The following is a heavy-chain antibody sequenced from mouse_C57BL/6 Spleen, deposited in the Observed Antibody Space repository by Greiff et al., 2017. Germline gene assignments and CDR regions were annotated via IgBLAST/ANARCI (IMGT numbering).Heavy chain of an antibody. J-gene: IGHJ2*01. D-gene: IGHD2-1*01. CDR1: GYAFSSSW. Sequence: QVQLQQSGPELVKPGASVKISCKASGYAFSSSWMNWVKQRPGKGLEWIGRIYPGDGDTNYNGTFKGKATLTADKSSSTAYMQLSSLTSEDSAVYFCARGANGNLDYFDYWGQGTTLTVSS. CDR3: ARGANGNLDYFDY. V-gene: IGHV1-82*01. CDR2: IYPGDGDT.